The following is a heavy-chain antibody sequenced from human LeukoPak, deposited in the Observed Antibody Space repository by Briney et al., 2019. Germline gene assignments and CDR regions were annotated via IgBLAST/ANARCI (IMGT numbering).Heavy chain of an antibody. CDR3: ARXDYGGIVYXGYYSAXDX. CDR1: GGTFSSYA. J-gene: IGHJ3*01. Sequence: GVSVKVSCKASGGTFSSYAISWVRQAPGQGLEWMGGIIPIFGTANYVQKFQGRVTITADESTSTAYMELSSLRSEDTAVYYCARXDYGGIVYXGYYSAXDXWGQGXMVTVSS. D-gene: IGHD4-23*01. V-gene: IGHV1-69*13. CDR2: IIPIFGTA.